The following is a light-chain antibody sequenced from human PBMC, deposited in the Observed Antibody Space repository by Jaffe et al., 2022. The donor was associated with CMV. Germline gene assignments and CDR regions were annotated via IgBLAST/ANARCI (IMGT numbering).Light chain of an antibody. J-gene: IGLJ2*01. V-gene: IGLV3-1*01. CDR1: KLGDKY. Sequence: SYELTQPPSVSVSPGQTASISCSGDKLGDKYACWYQQKPGQSPVLVIYQDTKRPSGIPERFSGSNSGNTATLTISGTQSLDEADYYCQAWHRNTKVFGGGTKLTVL. CDR2: QDT. CDR3: QAWHRNTKV.